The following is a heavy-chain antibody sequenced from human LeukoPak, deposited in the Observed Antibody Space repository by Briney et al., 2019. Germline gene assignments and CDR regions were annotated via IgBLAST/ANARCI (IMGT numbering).Heavy chain of an antibody. CDR3: ARQGGGSYYGDTYYFDY. V-gene: IGHV4-59*08. CDR2: IYNSGNT. Sequence: PSETLSLTCTVSGGSISSYYWSWIRQPPGKGLEWIGYIYNSGNTNYKPSLKSRVTISVDTPKNQFSLKLSSVTAADTAVYYCARQGGGSYYGDTYYFDYWGQGTLVTVSS. J-gene: IGHJ4*02. CDR1: GGSISSYY. D-gene: IGHD1-26*01.